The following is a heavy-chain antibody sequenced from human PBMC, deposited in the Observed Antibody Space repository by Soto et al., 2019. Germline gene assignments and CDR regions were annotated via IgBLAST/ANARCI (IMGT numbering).Heavy chain of an antibody. D-gene: IGHD3-3*01. Sequence: SETLSLTCAVYGGSFSGYYWSWIRQPPGKGLEWIGEINHSGSTNYNPSLKSRVTISVDTSKNQFSLKLSSVTAADTAVYYCARRRLRFLEWPLGHNWFDPWGQGTLVTVSS. CDR3: ARRRLRFLEWPLGHNWFDP. CDR2: INHSGST. J-gene: IGHJ5*02. V-gene: IGHV4-34*01. CDR1: GGSFSGYY.